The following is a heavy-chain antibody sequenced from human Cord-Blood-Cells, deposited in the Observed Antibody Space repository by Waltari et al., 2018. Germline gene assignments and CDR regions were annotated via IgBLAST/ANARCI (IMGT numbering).Heavy chain of an antibody. Sequence: QVQLVQSGAEVKKPGGSVKVSCKASGYTFTSSYMPWVRQAPGEGLEWMGKINPSGGSPSYAQKFQGRVTMTRDTSTSTVYMELSSLRSEDTAVYYCARDRGDYFDYWGQGTLVTVSS. J-gene: IGHJ4*02. V-gene: IGHV1-46*01. CDR2: INPSGGSP. CDR3: ARDRGDYFDY. CDR1: GYTFTSSY.